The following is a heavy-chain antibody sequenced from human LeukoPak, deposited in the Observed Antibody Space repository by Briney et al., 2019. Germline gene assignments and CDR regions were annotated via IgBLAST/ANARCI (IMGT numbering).Heavy chain of an antibody. CDR2: IYYSGST. Sequence: PSETLSLTCTVSGGSISSGGYYWSWIRQPPGKGLEWIGYIYYSGSTNYNPSLKSRVTISVDTSKNQFSLKLSSVTAADTAVYYCARDQALDAFDIWGQGTMVTVSS. V-gene: IGHV4-61*08. CDR1: GGSISSGGYY. CDR3: ARDQALDAFDI. D-gene: IGHD1-1*01. J-gene: IGHJ3*02.